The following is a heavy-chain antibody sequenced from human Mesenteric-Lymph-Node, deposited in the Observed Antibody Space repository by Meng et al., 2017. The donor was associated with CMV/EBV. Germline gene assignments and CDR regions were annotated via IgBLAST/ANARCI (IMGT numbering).Heavy chain of an antibody. D-gene: IGHD2-2*01. Sequence: GESLKISCAASGFTFSSYAMHWVRQAPGKGLEWVAVISYDGSNKYYADSVKGRFTISRDNSKNTLYLQMNSLRAEDTAAYYCARVFVVVPAANFDYWGQGTLVTVSS. CDR3: ARVFVVVPAANFDY. V-gene: IGHV3-30-3*01. J-gene: IGHJ4*02. CDR2: ISYDGSNK. CDR1: GFTFSSYA.